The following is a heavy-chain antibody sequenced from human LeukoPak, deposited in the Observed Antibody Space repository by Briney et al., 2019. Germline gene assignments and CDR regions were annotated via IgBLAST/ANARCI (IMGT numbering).Heavy chain of an antibody. J-gene: IGHJ4*02. V-gene: IGHV1-69*01. CDR3: ARDRCSSTSCYYDY. CDR1: GGTFSSYA. D-gene: IGHD2-2*01. CDR2: IIAIFGTA. Sequence: GSSVKVSCKASGGTFSSYAISWVRQAPGQGLEWMGGIIAIFGTANYAQKFQGRVTITADESTRTAYMELSSLRSEDTAVYYCARDRCSSTSCYYDYWGQGTLVTVSS.